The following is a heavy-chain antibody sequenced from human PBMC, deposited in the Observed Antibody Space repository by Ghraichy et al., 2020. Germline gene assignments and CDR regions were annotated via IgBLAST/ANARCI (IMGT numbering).Heavy chain of an antibody. D-gene: IGHD2-21*01. CDR2: IYSDGST. V-gene: IGHV3-53*01. J-gene: IGHJ4*02. Sequence: GESLNISCAASGFTVSNNQMSWVRQAPGKGLEWVSLIYSDGSTSYTDSVKGRFTISRDKTKNTIYLQMSSLRSEDAAVYYCGIITCGDTNQWGKGTLVTVSS. CDR1: GFTVSNNQ. CDR3: GIITCGDTNQ.